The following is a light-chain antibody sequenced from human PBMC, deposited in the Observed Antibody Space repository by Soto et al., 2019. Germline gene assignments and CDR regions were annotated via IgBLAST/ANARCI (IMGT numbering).Light chain of an antibody. CDR2: EVN. V-gene: IGLV2-23*02. J-gene: IGLJ1*01. CDR3: CSYAGDTTFFV. CDR1: SSDVGSYYP. Sequence: QSALTQPASMSGSPGQSITISCTGTSSDVGSYYPVSWFQQHPGKAPKLIIYEVNKRPSGVSDRFSGSKSGNTASLTISGLQAADEAEYYCCSYAGDTTFFVFGTGTQVTVL.